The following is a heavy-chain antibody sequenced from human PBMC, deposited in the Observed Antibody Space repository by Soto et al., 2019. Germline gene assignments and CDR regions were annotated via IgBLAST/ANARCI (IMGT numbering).Heavy chain of an antibody. J-gene: IGHJ3*02. CDR2: ISAYNGNT. Sequence: QVPLVQSGAEVKKPGASVKVSCKASGYTFTSYGISWVRQAPGQGLEWMGWISAYNGNTNYAQKLQGRVTMTTDTSTSTAYMELRSLRSDDTAVYYCARAPGVTAVADYDAFDIWGQGTMVTVSS. CDR3: ARAPGVTAVADYDAFDI. D-gene: IGHD6-19*01. V-gene: IGHV1-18*01. CDR1: GYTFTSYG.